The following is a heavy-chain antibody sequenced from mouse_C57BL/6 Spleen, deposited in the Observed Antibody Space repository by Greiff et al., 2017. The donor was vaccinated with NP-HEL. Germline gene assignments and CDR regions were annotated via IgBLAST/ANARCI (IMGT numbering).Heavy chain of an antibody. D-gene: IGHD2-2*01. CDR2: IDPETGGT. V-gene: IGHV1-15*01. CDR3: TRRLRRDYYFDY. Sequence: VQLQQSGAELVRPGASVTLSCKASGYTFTDYEMHWVKQTPVHGLEWIGAIDPETGGTAYNQKFKGKAILTADKSSSTAYMELRILTSEDSAVYYCTRRLRRDYYFDYWGQGTTLTVSS. CDR1: GYTFTDYE. J-gene: IGHJ2*01.